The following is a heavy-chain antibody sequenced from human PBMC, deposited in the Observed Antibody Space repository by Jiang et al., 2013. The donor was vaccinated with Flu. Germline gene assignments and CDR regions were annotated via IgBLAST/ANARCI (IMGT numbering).Heavy chain of an antibody. CDR1: GYTFTSYA. D-gene: IGHD5-12*01. Sequence: VQSGSELKKPGASVKVSCKASGYTFTSYAINWVRQAPGQGLEWMGRINTNTANPTFARGFTGRFVFSLDTSVSTAYLQISNLKAEDTAIYYCARPSGSGYSAYALDSWGQG. CDR3: ARPSGSGYSAYALDS. V-gene: IGHV7-4-1*02. J-gene: IGHJ4*02. CDR2: INTNTANP.